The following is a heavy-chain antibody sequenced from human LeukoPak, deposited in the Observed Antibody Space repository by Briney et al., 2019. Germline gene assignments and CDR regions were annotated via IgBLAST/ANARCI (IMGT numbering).Heavy chain of an antibody. CDR3: AREPTLLRYFDWSTHWFDP. J-gene: IGHJ5*02. CDR1: GYTFTGYY. D-gene: IGHD3-9*01. V-gene: IGHV1-2*02. CDR2: INPNSGGT. Sequence: ASVKVSCKASGYTFTGYYMHWVRQAPGQGLEGMGWINPNSGGTNYAQKFQGRVTMTRDTSISTAYMELSRLRSDDTAVYYCAREPTLLRYFDWSTHWFDPWGQGTLVTVSS.